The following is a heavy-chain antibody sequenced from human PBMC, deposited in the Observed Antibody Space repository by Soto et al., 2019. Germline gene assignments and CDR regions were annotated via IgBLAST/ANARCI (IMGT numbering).Heavy chain of an antibody. CDR2: IYPGDPDS. J-gene: IGHJ6*04. CDR3: ARLGGCGSTSCYTNCYGIDV. V-gene: IGHV5-51*01. D-gene: IGHD2-2*02. CDR1: GYSFTNYW. Sequence: GESLKISCKGSGYSFTNYWIGWVRQMPGKGLEWIGIIYPGDPDSRYSPSFQGQVTISADKSISTASLQWRTLKPSDTAMYYWARLGGCGSTSCYTNCYGIDVWGEGRTGTVGS.